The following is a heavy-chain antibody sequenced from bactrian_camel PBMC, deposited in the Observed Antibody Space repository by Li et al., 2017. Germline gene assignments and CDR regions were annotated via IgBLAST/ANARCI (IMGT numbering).Heavy chain of an antibody. D-gene: IGHD2*01. CDR1: GFTFSSYY. CDR2: IKIDGSNT. Sequence: VESGGGLVQPGGSLRLSCAASGFTFSSYYMSWVRQAPGKGPEWTSSIKIDGSNTHYADSVKGRFIISRDNAKNTVYLQMNSLKSEDTALYHCATMRRDFRVGGSPPADLFNWGQGTQVTVS. V-gene: IGHV3-2*01. CDR3: ATMRRDFRVGGSPPADLFN. J-gene: IGHJ4*01.